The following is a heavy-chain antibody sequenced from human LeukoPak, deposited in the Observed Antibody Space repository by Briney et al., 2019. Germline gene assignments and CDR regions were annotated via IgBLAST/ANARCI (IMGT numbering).Heavy chain of an antibody. CDR3: VRDSRYCPDV. Sequence: GGSLRLSCAASGFTFSSYWMHWVRQAPGKGLVWVSRLISDGSSASYADSVKGRFTISRDNTKNILYLQMNSLRAEDTAVYYCVRDSRYCPDVWGQGTTVTVSS. CDR1: GFTFSSYW. V-gene: IGHV3-74*01. CDR2: LISDGSSA. J-gene: IGHJ6*02. D-gene: IGHD2-8*02.